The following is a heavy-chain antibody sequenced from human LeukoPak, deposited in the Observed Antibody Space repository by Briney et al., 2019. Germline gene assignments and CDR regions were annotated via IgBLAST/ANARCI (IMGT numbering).Heavy chain of an antibody. CDR1: GLIFSNYD. V-gene: IGHV3-30*02. D-gene: IGHD6-19*01. CDR3: AKDPQLSSSGWYDFWFDH. J-gene: IGHJ5*02. CDR2: IHYDGINK. Sequence: PGGSLTLSCAVSGLIFSNYDMHWVRQAPGKGLEWVAFIHYDGINKYYTDSVKGRFTLSRDNSKNTLYLQMNRLRPEDTAVYYCAKDPQLSSSGWYDFWFDHWGQGTLVTVSS.